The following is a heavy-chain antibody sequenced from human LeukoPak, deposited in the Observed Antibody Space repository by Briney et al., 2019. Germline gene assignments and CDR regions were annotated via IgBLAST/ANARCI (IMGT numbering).Heavy chain of an antibody. J-gene: IGHJ4*02. Sequence: GASVKVSCKASGYTFTSYGIRWVRQAPGQGLEWMGLISAYSGNTNFAQKLQGRVTMTTDTSTSTAYMELRSLRSDDTAVYFCARGADTGSYGSLVYFDYWGQGTLVTVSS. D-gene: IGHD3-16*01. CDR2: ISAYSGNT. CDR1: GYTFTSYG. CDR3: ARGADTGSYGSLVYFDY. V-gene: IGHV1-18*01.